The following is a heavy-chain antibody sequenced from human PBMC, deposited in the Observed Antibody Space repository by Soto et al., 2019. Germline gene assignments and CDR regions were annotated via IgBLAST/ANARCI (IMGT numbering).Heavy chain of an antibody. J-gene: IGHJ6*02. V-gene: IGHV3-33*01. CDR2: IWYDGSNK. CDR3: ARDFLEWPEDRYDMDV. D-gene: IGHD3-3*01. Sequence: GGSLRLSCAASGFTFSSYGMHWVRQAPGKGLEWVAVIWYDGSNKYYADSVKGRFTISRDNSKNTLYLQMNSLRAEDTAVYYCARDFLEWPEDRYDMDVWGQGTTVTVSS. CDR1: GFTFSSYG.